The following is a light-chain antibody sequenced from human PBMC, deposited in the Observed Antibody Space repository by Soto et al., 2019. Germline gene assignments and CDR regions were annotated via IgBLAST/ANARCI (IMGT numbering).Light chain of an antibody. CDR3: QQYNNWPPWT. CDR2: GAS. V-gene: IGKV3-15*01. J-gene: IGKJ1*01. Sequence: IVLTQSPGTLSLSPGERATLSCRASQTISGSYLAWYQHKPGQAPRLLIHGASTRATGIPARFSGSGSGTEFTLTISSLQSEDFAVYYCQQYNNWPPWTFGQGTKVEIK. CDR1: QTISGSY.